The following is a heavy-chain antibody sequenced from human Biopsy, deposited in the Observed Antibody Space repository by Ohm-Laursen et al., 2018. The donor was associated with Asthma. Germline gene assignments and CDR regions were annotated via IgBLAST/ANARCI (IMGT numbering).Heavy chain of an antibody. J-gene: IGHJ3*02. CDR3: ARQSGQDNGDSSAFDT. CDR1: GFVFSQCG. V-gene: IGHV3-30*03. Sequence: SLRLSCAASGFVFSQCGMHWVHQGPGKGLEWVALVSSDGHNKYYEQSVKGRFTISRDNSRNRLDLQINRLTVEDSAVYFCARQSGQDNGDSSAFDTWGQGTKVAVSS. CDR2: VSSDGHNK. D-gene: IGHD3-22*01.